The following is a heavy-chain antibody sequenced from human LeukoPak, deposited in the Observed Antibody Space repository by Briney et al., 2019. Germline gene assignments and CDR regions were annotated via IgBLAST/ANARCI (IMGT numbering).Heavy chain of an antibody. J-gene: IGHJ6*02. CDR2: ISSSSSTI. V-gene: IGHV3-48*04. CDR1: GFTFSSYS. D-gene: IGHD2-2*01. Sequence: GGSLRLSCVASGFTFSSYSMNWVRQAPGKGLEWVSYISSSSSTIYYADSVKGRFTISRDNAKNSLYLQMNSLRAEDTAVYYCARDLSSTSRLWYYGMDVWGQGTTVTVSS. CDR3: ARDLSSTSRLWYYGMDV.